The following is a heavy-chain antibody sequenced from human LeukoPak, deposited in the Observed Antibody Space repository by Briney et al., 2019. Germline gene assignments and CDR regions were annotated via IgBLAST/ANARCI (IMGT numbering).Heavy chain of an antibody. J-gene: IGHJ4*02. CDR1: GGSISSYY. V-gene: IGHV4-4*09. CDR2: IYTSGST. D-gene: IGHD3-16*01. CDR3: ARLRSYFDY. Sequence: MSSETLSLTCTVSGGSISSYYWSRIRQPPGKGLEWIGYIYTSGSTNYNPSLKSRVTISVDTSKNQFPLKLSSVTAADTAVYYCARLRSYFDYWGQGTLVTVSS.